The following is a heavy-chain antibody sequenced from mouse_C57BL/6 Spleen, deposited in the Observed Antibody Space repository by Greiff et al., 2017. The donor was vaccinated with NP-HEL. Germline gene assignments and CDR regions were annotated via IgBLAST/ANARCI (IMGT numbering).Heavy chain of an antibody. CDR2: INPSNGGT. J-gene: IGHJ3*01. CDR3: ARLITTVGGFAY. V-gene: IGHV1-53*01. Sequence: QVQLKESGTELVKPGASVKLSCKASGYTFTSYWMHWVKQRPGQGLEWIGNINPSNGGTNYNEKFKSKATLTVDKSSSTAYMQLSSLTSEDSAVYYCARLITTVGGFAYWGQGTLVTVSA. CDR1: GYTFTSYW. D-gene: IGHD1-1*01.